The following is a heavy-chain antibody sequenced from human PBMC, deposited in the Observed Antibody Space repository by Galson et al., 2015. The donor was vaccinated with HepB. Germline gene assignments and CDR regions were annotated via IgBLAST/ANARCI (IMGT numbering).Heavy chain of an antibody. CDR2: ISPSGGST. J-gene: IGHJ4*02. Sequence: SVKVSCKASGYTFTSYYIHWVRQAPGQGLEWMGIISPSGGSTTYAQKFQGRVTMTRDTSTSTVNMELSSLRSEGTAVYYCARETMGTGSYWDYWGQGTLVTVS. CDR1: GYTFTSYY. CDR3: ARETMGTGSYWDY. V-gene: IGHV1-46*01. D-gene: IGHD3-10*01.